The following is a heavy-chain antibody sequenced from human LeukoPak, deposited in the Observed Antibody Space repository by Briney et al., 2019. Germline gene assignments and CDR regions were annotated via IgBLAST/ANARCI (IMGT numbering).Heavy chain of an antibody. CDR1: GGSFSGYY. CDR2: INHSGST. J-gene: IGHJ2*01. CDR3: ARERIAAAGTFWYFDL. V-gene: IGHV4-34*01. D-gene: IGHD6-13*01. Sequence: PSETLSLTCAVYGGSFSGYYWSWIRQPPGKGLEWIGEINHSGSTNYNPSLKSRVTISVDTSKNQFSLKLSSVTAADTAVYYCARERIAAAGTFWYFDLWGRGTLVTVSS.